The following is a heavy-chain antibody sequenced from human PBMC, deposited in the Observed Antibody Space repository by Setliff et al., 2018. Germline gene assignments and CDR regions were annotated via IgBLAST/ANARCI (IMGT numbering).Heavy chain of an antibody. CDR1: GFTFSSYW. Sequence: PGGSLRLSCVASGFTFSSYWMDWVRQAPGKGLEWVANIKQDGSEKYYVDSVKGRFTISRDNAKNSLYLQINSLRVEDTAVYYCSRDGVFYAMDFWGQGTTVTVSS. J-gene: IGHJ6*02. CDR3: SRDGVFYAMDF. V-gene: IGHV3-7*01. D-gene: IGHD3-10*01. CDR2: IKQDGSEK.